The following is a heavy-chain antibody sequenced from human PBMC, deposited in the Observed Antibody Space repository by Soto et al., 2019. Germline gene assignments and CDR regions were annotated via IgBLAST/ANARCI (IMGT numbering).Heavy chain of an antibody. CDR2: INHSGST. V-gene: IGHV4-34*01. J-gene: IGHJ4*02. CDR3: ARADVDLIY. CDR1: GGSFSGYY. Sequence: SETLSLTCAVYGGSFSGYYWSWIRQPPGKGLEWIGEINHSGSTNYNPSLKSRVTISVDTSKNQFSLKLSSVTAADTAVYYCARADVDLIYWGQGTLVTVSS. D-gene: IGHD5-12*01.